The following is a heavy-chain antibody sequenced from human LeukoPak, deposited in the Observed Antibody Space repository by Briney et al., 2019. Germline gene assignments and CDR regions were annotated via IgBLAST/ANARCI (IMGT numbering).Heavy chain of an antibody. CDR1: GFTFSSYS. CDR2: ISSSSSYT. D-gene: IGHD3-10*01. Sequence: GGSLRLSCAASGFTFSSYSMNWVRQAPGKGLEWVSFISSSSSYTYDADSVKGRFTITRDNAKNSLYLQMKSLRAEDTAVYYCGRIGVEDEQYRHFDLWGRGTLVTVSS. J-gene: IGHJ4*02. CDR3: GRIGVEDEQYRHFDL. V-gene: IGHV3-21*01.